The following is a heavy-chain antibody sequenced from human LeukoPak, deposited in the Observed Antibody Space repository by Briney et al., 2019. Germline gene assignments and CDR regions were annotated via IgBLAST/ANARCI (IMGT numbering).Heavy chain of an antibody. CDR2: IYPGDSDT. CDR3: ARQTVAGVHHYYIDV. V-gene: IGHV5-51*01. J-gene: IGHJ6*03. D-gene: IGHD6-19*01. Sequence: GESLKISCKGSGYSFTRYWIGWVRQMPGKGLEWMGIIYPGDSDTRYSPSFQGQVTISGHKSISTAYLQWSSLKAWDTAMYYCARQTVAGVHHYYIDVWGKGTTVTVSS. CDR1: GYSFTRYW.